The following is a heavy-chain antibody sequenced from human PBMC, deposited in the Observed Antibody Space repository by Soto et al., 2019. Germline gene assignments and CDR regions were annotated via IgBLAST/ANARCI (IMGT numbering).Heavy chain of an antibody. D-gene: IGHD1-1*01. Sequence: QVQLVESGGGVVQPGRSLRLSCAASGFTFDDYSMHWVRQAPGKGLEWVALISYDGGTTYYGDSVKGRFTISRDDSKNPLFLQMNSLRSEHTAAYYSARPHINSAWNDGFDIWGQGTMVTVSS. V-gene: IGHV3-30-3*01. CDR1: GFTFDDYS. CDR2: ISYDGGTT. J-gene: IGHJ3*02. CDR3: ARPHINSAWNDGFDI.